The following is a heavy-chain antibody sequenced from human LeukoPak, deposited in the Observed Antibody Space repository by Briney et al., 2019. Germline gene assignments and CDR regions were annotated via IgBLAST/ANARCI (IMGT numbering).Heavy chain of an antibody. D-gene: IGHD2-15*01. J-gene: IGHJ4*02. CDR2: INHSGST. V-gene: IGHV4-34*01. CDR1: GGSFSGYY. Sequence: SETLSLTCAVYGGSFSGYYWSWIRQPPGKGLEWIGEINHSGSTNYNPSLTSRVTISVDTSKNQFSLTLSSATAADTAVSYCARGRKGVAATNFDYWGQGTLVTVSS. CDR3: ARGRKGVAATNFDY.